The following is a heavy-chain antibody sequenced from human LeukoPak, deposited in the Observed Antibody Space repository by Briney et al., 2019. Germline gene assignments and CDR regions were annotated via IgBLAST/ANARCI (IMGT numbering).Heavy chain of an antibody. J-gene: IGHJ5*02. CDR3: ARDPDYDYVWGSYRHTT. V-gene: IGHV1-46*01. CDR1: GYTFTSYY. D-gene: IGHD3-16*02. Sequence: ASVKVSCKASGYTFTSYYMHWVRQAPGQGLEWMGIINPSGGSTSYAQKFQGRVTITADESTSTAYMELSSLRSEDTAVYYCARDPDYDYVWGSYRHTTWGQGTLVTVSS. CDR2: INPSGGST.